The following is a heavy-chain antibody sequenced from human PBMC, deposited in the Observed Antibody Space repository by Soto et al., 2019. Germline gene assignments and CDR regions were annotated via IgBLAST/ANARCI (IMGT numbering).Heavy chain of an antibody. D-gene: IGHD4-17*01. J-gene: IGHJ3*02. V-gene: IGHV1-46*03. CDR1: GYTFTSYY. CDR2: INPSGDST. CDR3: ASEGTVTDAFDI. Sequence: ASVKVSCKASGYTFTSYYMHWVRQAPGQGLEWMGIINPSGDSTTYAQKFQGRVTMTRDTSTSTVYMELSSLRSEDTALYYCASEGTVTDAFDIWGQGTMVTVSS.